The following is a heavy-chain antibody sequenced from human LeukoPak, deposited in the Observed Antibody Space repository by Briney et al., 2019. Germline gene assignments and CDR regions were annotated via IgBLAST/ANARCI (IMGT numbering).Heavy chain of an antibody. D-gene: IGHD3-22*01. CDR1: GGSISSGGYS. CDR2: IYHSGST. J-gene: IGHJ5*02. CDR3: ASSPYYDSLDWFDP. V-gene: IGHV4-30-2*02. Sequence: SQTLSLTCAVSGGSISSGGYSWSWIRQPPGKGLEWIGYIYHSGSTYYNPSLKSRVTISVDRSKNQFSLKLSSVTAADTAVYYCASSPYYDSLDWFDPWGQGTLVTVSS.